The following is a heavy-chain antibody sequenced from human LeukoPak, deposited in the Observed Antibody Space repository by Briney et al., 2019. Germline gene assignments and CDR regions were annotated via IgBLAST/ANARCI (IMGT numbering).Heavy chain of an antibody. Sequence: SETLSLTCTVSGGSISSYYWSWIRQPPGKGLEWIGYIYYSGSTYYNPSLKSRVTISVDTSKNQFSLKLSSVTAADTAVYYCARELKGSYAFDIWGQGTMVTVSS. CDR2: IYYSGST. CDR3: ARELKGSYAFDI. V-gene: IGHV4-59*12. D-gene: IGHD3-10*01. CDR1: GGSISSYY. J-gene: IGHJ3*02.